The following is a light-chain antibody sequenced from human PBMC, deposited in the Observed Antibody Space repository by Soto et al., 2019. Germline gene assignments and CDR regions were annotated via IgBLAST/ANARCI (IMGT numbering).Light chain of an antibody. V-gene: IGLV6-57*04. CDR3: QSYASDNPLV. CDR1: SGNVAGNY. CDR2: EDD. J-gene: IGLJ3*02. Sequence: NFMLTQPHSGSESPGKTVTISCTRSSGNVAGNYVHWYQQRPGSAPTIVIFEDDQSPSGVADRFSGSIDPSSNSASLTISRLMPEDEADYYCQSYASDNPLVFGGGTKLTVL.